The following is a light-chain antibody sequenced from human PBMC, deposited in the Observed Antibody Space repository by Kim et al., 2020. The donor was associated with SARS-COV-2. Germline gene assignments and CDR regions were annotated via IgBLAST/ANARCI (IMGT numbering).Light chain of an antibody. CDR3: QQRSNWPRGT. Sequence: SPGERANRSCRASQSVSSYLAWYQQKPGQAPRLLIYDASNRATGIPARFSGSGSGTDFTLTISSLEPEDFAVYYCQQRSNWPRGTFGQGTKVDIK. CDR2: DAS. CDR1: QSVSSY. V-gene: IGKV3-11*01. J-gene: IGKJ1*01.